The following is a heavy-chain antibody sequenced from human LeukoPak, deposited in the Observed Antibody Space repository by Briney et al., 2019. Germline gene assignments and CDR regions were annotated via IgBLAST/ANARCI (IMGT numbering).Heavy chain of an antibody. CDR3: AKDNAGITIFGVVIENPYNWFDP. D-gene: IGHD3-3*01. J-gene: IGHJ5*02. CDR1: GFFFSSYW. V-gene: IGHV3-7*03. Sequence: PGGSLRLSCAASGFFFSSYWMSWVRQAPGEGLEWVANIKQDGSEKFYVDSVKGRFTISRDNSKNTPYLQMNSLRAEDTAVYYCAKDNAGITIFGVVIENPYNWFDPWGQGTLVTVSS. CDR2: IKQDGSEK.